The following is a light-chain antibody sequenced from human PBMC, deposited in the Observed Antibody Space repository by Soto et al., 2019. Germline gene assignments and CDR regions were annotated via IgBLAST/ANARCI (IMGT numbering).Light chain of an antibody. CDR3: AAWDDRLIGWV. CDR2: SNN. CDR1: SSNIGSNN. J-gene: IGLJ3*02. Sequence: QSVLTQPPSASGTPGQRVTISCSGSSSNIGSNNVNWYQQLPGTAPKLLIYSNNDRPSGVPDRFSGSKSGTSASLAISGLQSEDEADFYCAAWDDRLIGWVFGGGTKLTVL. V-gene: IGLV1-44*01.